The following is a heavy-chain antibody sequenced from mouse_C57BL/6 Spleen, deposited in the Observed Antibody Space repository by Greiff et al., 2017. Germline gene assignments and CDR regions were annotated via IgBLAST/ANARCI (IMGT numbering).Heavy chain of an antibody. CDR2: IDPSDSET. V-gene: IGHV1-52*01. CDR1: GYTFTSYW. J-gene: IGHJ3*01. Sequence: VQLQQPGAELVRPGSSVKLSCKASGYTFTSYWMHWVKQRPIQGLEWIGNIDPSDSETHYNQKFKDKATLTVDKSSSTAYMQLSSLTSEDSAVYYCARFYYDYDGGSWFAYWGQGTLVTVSA. D-gene: IGHD2-4*01. CDR3: ARFYYDYDGGSWFAY.